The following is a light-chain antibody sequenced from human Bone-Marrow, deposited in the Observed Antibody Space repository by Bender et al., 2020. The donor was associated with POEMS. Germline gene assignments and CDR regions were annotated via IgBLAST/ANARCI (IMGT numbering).Light chain of an antibody. CDR2: DDS. Sequence: SYVLTQPPSVSVAPGVTATFPCAGIAIGNVNVHWYQHKPGQAPFLVVYDDSDRPAGITARLSGSTSGTSATLTITRVEAGDDADYYCQVWDNDGARGVFGGGTKLTVL. J-gene: IGLJ3*02. V-gene: IGLV3-21*02. CDR1: AIGNVN. CDR3: QVWDNDGARGV.